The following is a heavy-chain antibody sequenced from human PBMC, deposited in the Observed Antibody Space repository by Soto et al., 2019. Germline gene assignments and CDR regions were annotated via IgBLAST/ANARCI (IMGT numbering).Heavy chain of an antibody. CDR2: ISSSGGST. Sequence: LRLYWAAAGLTFSSYAMSWVRQAPGKGLEWVSAISSSGGSTYYADSGKGAFTISRDDAKNTLYLQMNSLRAEDTAVSNCAKEQLYIRGDTHNWFDPWGQGTLVTV. CDR1: GLTFSSYA. V-gene: IGHV3-23*01. CDR3: AKEQLYIRGDTHNWFDP. D-gene: IGHD3-10*02. J-gene: IGHJ5*02.